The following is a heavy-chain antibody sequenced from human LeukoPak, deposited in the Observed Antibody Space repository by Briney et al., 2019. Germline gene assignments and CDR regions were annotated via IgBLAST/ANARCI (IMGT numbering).Heavy chain of an antibody. D-gene: IGHD5-18*01. CDR2: IDGSGSS. CDR3: ASVRGYSYGVDY. V-gene: IGHV4-38-2*02. J-gene: IGHJ4*02. Sequence: PSETLSLTCTVSGYSISSGYLWGWIRQPPGKGLEWIGSIDGSGSSYYNPSLKSRVTISVDTSKNQFSLKLSSVTAADTAVYYCASVRGYSYGVDYWGQGTLVTVSS. CDR1: GYSISSGYL.